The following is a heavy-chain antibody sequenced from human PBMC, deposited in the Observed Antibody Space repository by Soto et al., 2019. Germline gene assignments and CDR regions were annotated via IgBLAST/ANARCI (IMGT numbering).Heavy chain of an antibody. CDR3: ARVADYGRNFDY. Sequence: PGGSLRLSCAASGFTFSSYAMHWVRQAPGKGLEWVAVISYDGSNKYYADSVKGRFTISRDNSKNTLYLQMNSLRAEDTAVYYCARVADYGRNFDYWGQGTLVTVSS. D-gene: IGHD4-17*01. CDR1: GFTFSSYA. J-gene: IGHJ4*02. CDR2: ISYDGSNK. V-gene: IGHV3-30-3*01.